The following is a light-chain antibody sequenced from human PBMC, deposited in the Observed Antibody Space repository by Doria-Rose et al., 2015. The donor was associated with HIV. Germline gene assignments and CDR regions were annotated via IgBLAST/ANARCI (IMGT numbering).Light chain of an antibody. CDR1: QTVSTY. J-gene: IGKJ1*01. V-gene: IGKV1-39*01. CDR2: AAS. CDR3: QQTYSSPPWT. Sequence: DIRLPHSPSSLSAAIGDRVTITCRASQTVSTYLNWFQQEPGKAPKLLIYAASRLQSGVPSRFSGSGSGTDFTLTISGLQPGDFATYYCQQTYSSPPWTFGQGTKVEMK.